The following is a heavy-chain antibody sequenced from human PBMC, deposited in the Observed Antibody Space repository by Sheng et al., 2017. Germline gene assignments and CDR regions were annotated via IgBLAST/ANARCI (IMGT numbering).Heavy chain of an antibody. Sequence: EVQLVESGGGLIQPGGSLRLSCAASGFIVSNNYMSWVRQAPGKGLEWVSIIYSGGSTFHADSVKGQFTISRDNSKNTLYLQMSSLTADDTAVYFCARGPPGGYGLDVWGQGTTVTVSS. CDR3: ARGPPGGYGLDV. V-gene: IGHV3-53*01. CDR2: IYSGGST. J-gene: IGHJ6*02. CDR1: GFIVSNNY. D-gene: IGHD2-15*01.